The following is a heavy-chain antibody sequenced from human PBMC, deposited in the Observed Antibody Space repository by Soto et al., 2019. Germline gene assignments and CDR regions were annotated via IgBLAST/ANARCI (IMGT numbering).Heavy chain of an antibody. Sequence: EVQLLDSGGGLVQPGGSLRLACAASGFTFSSYAMGWVRQAPGKGLEWVSSITASGGSTYYADSVKGRFTISRDNTKNRLYLELNSLRAEDTALYSCVKHFGGTQSHFNSWGQGTLVTVSS. J-gene: IGHJ4*02. CDR1: GFTFSSYA. CDR3: VKHFGGTQSHFNS. D-gene: IGHD3-3*01. V-gene: IGHV3-23*01. CDR2: ITASGGST.